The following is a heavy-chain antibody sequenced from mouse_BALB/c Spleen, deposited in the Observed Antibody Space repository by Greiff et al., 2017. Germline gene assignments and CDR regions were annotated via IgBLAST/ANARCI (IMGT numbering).Heavy chain of an antibody. CDR1: GYTFSSYW. V-gene: IGHV1-9*01. CDR2: ILPGSGST. CDR3: ARLKGNYIYAMDY. D-gene: IGHD2-1*01. J-gene: IGHJ4*01. Sequence: VQLQQSGAELMKPGASVKISCKATGYTFSSYWIEWVKQRPGHGLEWIGEILPGSGSTNYNEKFKGKATFTADTSSNTAYMQLSSLTSEDSAVYYCARLKGNYIYAMDYWGQGTSVTVSS.